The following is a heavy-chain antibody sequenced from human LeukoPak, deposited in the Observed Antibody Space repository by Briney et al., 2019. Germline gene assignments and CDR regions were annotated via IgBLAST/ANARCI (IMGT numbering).Heavy chain of an antibody. Sequence: ASVKVSCKVPGYTRTELSIHWVRQAPGQGLEWMGWINPNSGGTNYAQKFQGRVTMTRDTSISTAYMELSRLRSDDTAVHYCARDQIGDCSGGSCYSVRWFDPWGQGTLVTVSS. D-gene: IGHD2-15*01. CDR2: INPNSGGT. J-gene: IGHJ5*02. CDR3: ARDQIGDCSGGSCYSVRWFDP. CDR1: GYTRTELS. V-gene: IGHV1-2*02.